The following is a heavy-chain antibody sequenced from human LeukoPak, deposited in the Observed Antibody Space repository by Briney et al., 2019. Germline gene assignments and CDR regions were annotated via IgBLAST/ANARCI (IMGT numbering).Heavy chain of an antibody. Sequence: SLKVSCKASGGTFSSYAISSVRQAPGQGLEWMGGIIPIFGTANYEQKFQGRVTITADESTSTAYMELSSLRSEDTAVYYCARGRDGYNLDSYWGQGTLVTVSS. CDR1: GGTFSSYA. D-gene: IGHD5-24*01. J-gene: IGHJ4*02. CDR3: ARGRDGYNLDSY. V-gene: IGHV1-69*01. CDR2: IIPIFGTA.